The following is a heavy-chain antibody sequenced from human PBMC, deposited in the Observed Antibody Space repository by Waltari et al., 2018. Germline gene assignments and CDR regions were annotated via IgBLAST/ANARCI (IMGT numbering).Heavy chain of an antibody. CDR3: ARSGGGTTTFGVAE. Sequence: QVQLVQSGAEVKKSGASVKVSCKASGYTFTDFFIHWVRQAPGQGLEWMGRINPKRGDRSYAKKFEGRVTLTGDTSITTAYMELTGLRSDDTAIYYCARSGGGTTTFGVAEWGQGSLVTVSS. CDR1: GYTFTDFF. D-gene: IGHD3-3*01. J-gene: IGHJ4*02. CDR2: INPKRGDR. V-gene: IGHV1-2*06.